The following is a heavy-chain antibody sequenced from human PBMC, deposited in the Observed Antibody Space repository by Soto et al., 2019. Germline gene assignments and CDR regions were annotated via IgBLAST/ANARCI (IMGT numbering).Heavy chain of an antibody. J-gene: IGHJ6*02. CDR1: GGSISSSNW. Sequence: SETLSLTCAVSGGSISSSNWWSWVRQPPGKGLEWIVEIYHSGITNYNPSLKSRVTISVDKSKNQFSLKLSSVTAADTAVYYCARVDTDYYYYGMDVWGQGTTVTASS. D-gene: IGHD5-18*01. CDR3: ARVDTDYYYYGMDV. V-gene: IGHV4-4*02. CDR2: IYHSGIT.